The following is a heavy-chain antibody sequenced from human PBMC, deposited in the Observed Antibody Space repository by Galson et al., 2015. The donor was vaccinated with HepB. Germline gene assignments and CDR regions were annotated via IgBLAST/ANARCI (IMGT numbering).Heavy chain of an antibody. Sequence: SVKVSCKASGYTFTSYYMHWVRQAPGQGLEWMGIINPSGGSTSYAQKFQGRVTMTRDTSTSTVYMELSSLRSEDTAVYYCARDSVPPMGSSLRAEYFQHWGQGTLVTVSS. CDR2: INPSGGST. J-gene: IGHJ1*01. CDR1: GYTFTSYY. CDR3: ARDSVPPMGSSLRAEYFQH. V-gene: IGHV1-46*01. D-gene: IGHD3-10*01.